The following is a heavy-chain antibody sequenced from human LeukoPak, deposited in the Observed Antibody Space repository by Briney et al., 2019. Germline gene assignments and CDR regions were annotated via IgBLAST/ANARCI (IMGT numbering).Heavy chain of an antibody. D-gene: IGHD4-23*01. Sequence: PGGSLRLSCAASGFTFSNAWMSWVRQAPGKGLVWVSRINTDGSSTSYADSVKGRFTISRDNSKNTLYLQMNSLRAEDTAVYYCARGGLTTVVTDYWGQGTLVTVSS. V-gene: IGHV3-74*01. CDR3: ARGGLTTVVTDY. J-gene: IGHJ4*02. CDR2: INTDGSST. CDR1: GFTFSNAW.